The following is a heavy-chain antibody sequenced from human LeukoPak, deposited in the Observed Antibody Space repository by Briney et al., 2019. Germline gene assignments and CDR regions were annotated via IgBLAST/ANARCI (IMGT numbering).Heavy chain of an antibody. J-gene: IGHJ4*02. CDR3: AYDLVVVAATPV. Sequence: ASVKDSCKASGYTFTGYYMHWVRQAPGQGLEWMGRINPNSGGTNYAQKFQGRVTMTRDTSISTAYMELSRLRPDDTAVYYCAYDLVVVAATPVWGQGTLVTVSS. V-gene: IGHV1-2*06. D-gene: IGHD2-15*01. CDR2: INPNSGGT. CDR1: GYTFTGYY.